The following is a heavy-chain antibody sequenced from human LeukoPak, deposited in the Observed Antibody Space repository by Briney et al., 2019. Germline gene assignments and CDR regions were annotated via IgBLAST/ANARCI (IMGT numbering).Heavy chain of an antibody. CDR2: INSNGSSI. D-gene: IGHD2/OR15-2a*01. Sequence: PGGSLRRYCAASGFTFDDYGMSWVRQAPGKGLEWVSGINSNGSSIGYADSVKGRFTISRATAKNSLYLQMNSRRAENTALYYRARVGPSSASMTPAYGMDVWGQGTTVTVSS. CDR1: GFTFDDYG. V-gene: IGHV3-20*04. CDR3: ARVGPSSASMTPAYGMDV. J-gene: IGHJ6*02.